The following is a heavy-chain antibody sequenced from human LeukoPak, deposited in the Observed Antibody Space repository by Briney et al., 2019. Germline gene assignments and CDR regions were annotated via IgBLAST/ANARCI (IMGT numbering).Heavy chain of an antibody. CDR1: GFTFRTYS. V-gene: IGHV3-30*03. D-gene: IGHD5-24*01. Sequence: AGGSLRLSCAASGFTFRTYSIHWVRQAPGKGLEWVTVVSADGRTQLYSDSVEGRFTVSRDNSLNTLHLQMNSLKTEDTAVYYCAREFGHNRWYFDYWGQGALVTVSS. J-gene: IGHJ4*02. CDR2: VSADGRTQ. CDR3: AREFGHNRWYFDY.